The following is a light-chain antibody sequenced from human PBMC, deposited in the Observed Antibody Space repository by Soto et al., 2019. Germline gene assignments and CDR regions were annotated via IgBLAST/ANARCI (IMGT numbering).Light chain of an antibody. V-gene: IGKV3-15*01. Sequence: EMVMTQSPATLSVSPGERATLSCRASQNLSRNLAWYQQQPGQAPRLLIFYASTRTTGIPARFSCSVSGTDFTLTISSLLSEDFAAYYCQQYDKWPHTFGQGTKQEIK. J-gene: IGKJ2*01. CDR3: QQYDKWPHT. CDR1: QNLSRN. CDR2: YAS.